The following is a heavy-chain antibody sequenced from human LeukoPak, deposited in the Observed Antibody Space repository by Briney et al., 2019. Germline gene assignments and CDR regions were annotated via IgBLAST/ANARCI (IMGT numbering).Heavy chain of an antibody. CDR1: GGSISSSSYY. CDR3: ARHSAFFGVVTAWDYYGMDV. D-gene: IGHD3-3*01. CDR2: IYYSGST. Sequence: SETLSLTCTVSGGSISSSSYYWGWIRQPPGKGLEWIGSIYYSGSTYYNPSLKSRVTISVDTSKNQFSLKLSSVTAADTAVYYCARHSAFFGVVTAWDYYGMDVWGQGTTVTVSS. J-gene: IGHJ6*02. V-gene: IGHV4-39*01.